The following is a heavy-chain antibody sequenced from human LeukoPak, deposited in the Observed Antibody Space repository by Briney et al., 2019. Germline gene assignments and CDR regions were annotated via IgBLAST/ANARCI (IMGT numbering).Heavy chain of an antibody. J-gene: IGHJ6*02. CDR3: ARLIGDYQYLTYYYCYGMDV. D-gene: IGHD4-17*01. V-gene: IGHV1-18*01. Sequence: ASVKVSCKASGYTFTSYGISWVRQAPGQGLEWMGWISAYNGNTNYAQKLQGRVTMTTDTSTSTAYMELRSLRSDDTAVYYCARLIGDYQYLTYYYCYGMDVWGQGTTVTVSS. CDR2: ISAYNGNT. CDR1: GYTFTSYG.